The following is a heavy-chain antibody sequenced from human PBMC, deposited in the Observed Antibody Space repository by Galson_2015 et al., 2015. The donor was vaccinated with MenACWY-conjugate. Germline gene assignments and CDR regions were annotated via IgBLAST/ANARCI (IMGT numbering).Heavy chain of an antibody. D-gene: IGHD3-10*01. CDR1: RISFRTYN. CDR2: ISGTSTTI. V-gene: IGHV3-48*02. CDR3: ARDYGSGTYYMGWFDP. Sequence: SLRLSCAASRISFRTYNMSWVRQAPGKGLEWVSYISGTSTTIYYADSVKGRFTISRDNAKNSLYLQMNSLRDEDTAVYYCARDYGSGTYYMGWFDPWGQGTLVTVSS. J-gene: IGHJ5*02.